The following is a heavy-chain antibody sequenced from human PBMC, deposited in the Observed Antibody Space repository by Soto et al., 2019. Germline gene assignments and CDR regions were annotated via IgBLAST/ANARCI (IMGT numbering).Heavy chain of an antibody. V-gene: IGHV4-31*03. D-gene: IGHD3-22*01. J-gene: IGHJ4*02. CDR1: GGSISSSGYF. CDR2: IYYSGST. CDR3: ARERLTYYYDSSAYLFDY. Sequence: QVQLQESGPGLVKPSQTLSLTCTVSGGSISSSGYFWSWIRQHPGKGLEWIGNIYYSGSTYYNPSLNRRLTISVDTSKKQFSLKLSSVTAADTAVYYCARERLTYYYDSSAYLFDYWGQGTLVTVSS.